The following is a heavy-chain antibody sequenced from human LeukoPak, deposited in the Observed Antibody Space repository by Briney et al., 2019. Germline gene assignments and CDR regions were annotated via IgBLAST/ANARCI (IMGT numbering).Heavy chain of an antibody. CDR1: GFTFGTYS. J-gene: IGHJ4*02. CDR2: INSGSRAI. Sequence: GGSLRLSCAPSGFTFGTYSMNWVRQAPGKGLGWVSYINSGSRAIYYAYSVKGRFPISRDNAKNSLYLQMNNLRGEDTAVYFCAARIEMATGRWGYWGQGTLVTVSS. CDR3: AARIEMATGRWGY. D-gene: IGHD5-24*01. V-gene: IGHV3-48*01.